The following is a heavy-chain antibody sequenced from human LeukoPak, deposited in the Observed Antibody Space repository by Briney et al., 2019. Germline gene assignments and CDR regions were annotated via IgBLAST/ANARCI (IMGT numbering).Heavy chain of an antibody. CDR3: ARPYTSGYRGAFDI. V-gene: IGHV4-59*01. J-gene: IGHJ3*02. CDR2: IYYSGST. Sequence: LETLSLTCTVSGGSISSYYWSWIRQFPGKGLEWIGYIYYSGSTSYNPSLKSRVTISLDTSKNQFSLNLSSVTAADTAVYYCARPYTSGYRGAFDIWGQGTMVTVSS. CDR1: GGSISSYY. D-gene: IGHD6-19*01.